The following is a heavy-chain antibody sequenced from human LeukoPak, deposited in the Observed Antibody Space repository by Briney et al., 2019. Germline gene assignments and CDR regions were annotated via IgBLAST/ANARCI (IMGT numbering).Heavy chain of an antibody. CDR1: GFTFSSYA. V-gene: IGHV3-30*04. CDR3: ARGDIVVVVAAHGGMDV. Sequence: GGSLRLSCAASGFTFSSYAMHWVRQAPGKGLEWVAVISYDGSNKYYADSVKGRSTISRDNSKNTLYLQMNSLRAEDTAVYYCARGDIVVVVAAHGGMDVWGKGTTVTVSS. J-gene: IGHJ6*03. CDR2: ISYDGSNK. D-gene: IGHD2-15*01.